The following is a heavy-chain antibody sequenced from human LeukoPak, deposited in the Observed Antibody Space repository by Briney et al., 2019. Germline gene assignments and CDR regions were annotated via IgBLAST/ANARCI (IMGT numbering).Heavy chain of an antibody. J-gene: IGHJ6*02. CDR1: GFTFSSYA. CDR3: ARSTSAIYYYGLDV. Sequence: GGSLRLSCAASGFTFSSYAMSWVRQAPGKGLEWVSGIRVSGGSTYYADPVKGRFTISRDNSKNTLYLQMNSLRAEDTAVYYCARSTSAIYYYGLDVWGQGTTVTVSS. V-gene: IGHV3-23*01. D-gene: IGHD2-2*01. CDR2: IRVSGGST.